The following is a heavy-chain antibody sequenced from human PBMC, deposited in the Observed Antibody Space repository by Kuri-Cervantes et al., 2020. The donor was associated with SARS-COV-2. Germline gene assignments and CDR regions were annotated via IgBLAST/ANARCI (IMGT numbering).Heavy chain of an antibody. V-gene: IGHV1-3*01. CDR1: GNTFTTHA. CDR3: ARDSNKRLRGEVLSHGDAFDI. CDR2: INAGNGNT. D-gene: IGHD4-17*01. J-gene: IGHJ3*02. Sequence: ASVKVSCKASGNTFTTHAMHWVRQAPGQRLEWVGWINAGNGNTKYSQKFQGRVTITRDTSASTAYMELSSLRSEDTAVYYCARDSNKRLRGEVLSHGDAFDIWGQGTMVTVSS.